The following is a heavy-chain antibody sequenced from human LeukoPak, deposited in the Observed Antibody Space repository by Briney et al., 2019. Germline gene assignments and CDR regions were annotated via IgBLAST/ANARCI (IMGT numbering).Heavy chain of an antibody. D-gene: IGHD3-3*01. V-gene: IGHV3-30*02. CDR2: IRYDGSNK. CDR3: AKALVWEWLPLQH. CDR1: GFTFSSYA. Sequence: PGGSLRLSCAASGFTFSSYAMSWVRQAPGKGLEWVAFIRYDGSNKYYADSVKGRFTISRDNSKNTLYLQMNSLRAEDTAVYYCAKALVWEWLPLQHWGQGTLVTVSS. J-gene: IGHJ1*01.